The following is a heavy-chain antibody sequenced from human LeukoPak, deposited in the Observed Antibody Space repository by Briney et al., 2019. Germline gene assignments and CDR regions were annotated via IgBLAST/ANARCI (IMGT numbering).Heavy chain of an antibody. Sequence: GGSLRLSCAASGFVFNAHGMHWVRQAPGKGLEWLATIWFDGTNIYYAASVKGRFTISRDNSKNTLYLLMDTLRAEDTAVYYCAKQSGAMPNFDHWGRGPLVPVSS. CDR2: IWFDGTNI. D-gene: IGHD2-2*01. J-gene: IGHJ4*02. V-gene: IGHV3-33*06. CDR3: AKQSGAMPNFDH. CDR1: GFVFNAHG.